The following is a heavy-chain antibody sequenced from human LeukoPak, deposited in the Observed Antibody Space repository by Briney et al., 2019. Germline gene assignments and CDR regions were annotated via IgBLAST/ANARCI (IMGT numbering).Heavy chain of an antibody. CDR2: MNPNSGNT. V-gene: IGHV1-8*01. CDR1: GYTFTSYD. Sequence: GASVKVSCKASGYTFTSYDINWVRQATGQGLEWMGWMNPNSGNTGYAQKLQGRVTMTRNTPISTAYMELSSLRSDDTAVYYCASDYDILTDKGAFVRWGQGTLVTVSS. J-gene: IGHJ4*02. D-gene: IGHD3-9*01. CDR3: ASDYDILTDKGAFVR.